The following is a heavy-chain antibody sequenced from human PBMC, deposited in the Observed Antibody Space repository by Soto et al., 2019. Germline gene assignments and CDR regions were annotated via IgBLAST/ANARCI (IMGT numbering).Heavy chain of an antibody. V-gene: IGHV3-11*01. CDR2: ISSSGSTI. D-gene: IGHD5-18*01. CDR3: ARAWIQLWDTDYYYYGMDV. CDR1: GFTFSDDY. J-gene: IGHJ6*02. Sequence: GGSLRLSCAASGFTFSDDYMSWIRQAPGKGLEWVSYISSSGSTIYYADSVKGRFTISRDNAKNSLYLQMNSLTAEDTAVYYCARAWIQLWDTDYYYYGMDVWGQGTTVTVSS.